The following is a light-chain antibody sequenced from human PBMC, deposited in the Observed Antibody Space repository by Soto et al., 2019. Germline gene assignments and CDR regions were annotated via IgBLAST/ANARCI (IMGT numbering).Light chain of an antibody. CDR2: GAS. CDR3: QQYDTNWT. Sequence: DIPMTQSPSTLSASVGDRVTITCRASQRVARWLAWYQQKPGKAPKVLISGASNLESGVPSRFSGSGFGTQFTLTISSLQPDDSATYYCQQYDTNWTFGQGTKVEI. V-gene: IGKV1-5*01. J-gene: IGKJ1*01. CDR1: QRVARW.